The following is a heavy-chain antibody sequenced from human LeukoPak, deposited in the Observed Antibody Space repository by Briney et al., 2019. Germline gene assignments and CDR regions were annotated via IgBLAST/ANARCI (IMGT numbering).Heavy chain of an antibody. V-gene: IGHV4-59*01. CDR3: ARSPSPGVVIIKGVSAFDI. Sequence: PSETLSLTCSVSGGSISSRYYWSWIRQPPGKGLEWIGYIYYSGSTNYNPSLKSRVTVSVDTSKNQFSLKLNSVTAADTAVYYCARSPSPGVVIIKGVSAFDIWGQGTMVTVSS. J-gene: IGHJ3*02. CDR1: GGSISSRYY. D-gene: IGHD3-3*01. CDR2: IYYSGST.